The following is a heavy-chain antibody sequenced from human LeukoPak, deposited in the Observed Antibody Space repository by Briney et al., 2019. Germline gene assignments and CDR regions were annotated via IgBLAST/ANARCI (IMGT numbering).Heavy chain of an antibody. Sequence: ASVKVSCKASGGTFSSYAISRVRQAPGQGLEWMGGIIPIFGTANYAQKFQGRVTITADKSTSTAYMELSSLRSEDTAVYYCARMAYYYGSGSRSYFDYWGQGTLVTVSS. D-gene: IGHD3-10*01. CDR3: ARMAYYYGSGSRSYFDY. CDR2: IIPIFGTA. V-gene: IGHV1-69*06. CDR1: GGTFSSYA. J-gene: IGHJ4*02.